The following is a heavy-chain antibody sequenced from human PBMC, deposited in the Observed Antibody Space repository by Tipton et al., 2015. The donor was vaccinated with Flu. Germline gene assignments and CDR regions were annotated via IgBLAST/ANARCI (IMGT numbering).Heavy chain of an antibody. CDR3: ARACGSGGNRWFDP. CDR2: IYYSGST. CDR1: GGSISSYY. V-gene: IGHV4-59*12. D-gene: IGHD2-15*01. Sequence: LRLSCTVSGGSISSYYWSWNRQPPGKGLEWIGYIYYSGSTNYNPSLKSRVTISVDTSKDQFSLNLSSVTAADTAVYYCARACGSGGNRWFDPWGQGAL. J-gene: IGHJ5*02.